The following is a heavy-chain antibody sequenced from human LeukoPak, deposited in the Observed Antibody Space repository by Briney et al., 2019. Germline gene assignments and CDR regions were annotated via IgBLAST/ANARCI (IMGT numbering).Heavy chain of an antibody. J-gene: IGHJ4*02. CDR1: GFTFSSYS. CDR3: AKPAKTDYTDY. Sequence: GGSLRLSCAASGFTFSSYSMNWVRQAPGKGLEWVSAISGSSGNTYYADSVKGRFTISRDNSKNTLYLQMNSLRAEDTALYYCAKPAKTDYTDYWGQGTLVTVSS. D-gene: IGHD1-14*01. CDR2: ISGSSGNT. V-gene: IGHV3-23*01.